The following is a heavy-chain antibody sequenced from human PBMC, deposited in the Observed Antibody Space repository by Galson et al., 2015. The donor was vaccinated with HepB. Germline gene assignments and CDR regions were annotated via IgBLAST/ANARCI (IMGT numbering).Heavy chain of an antibody. J-gene: IGHJ4*02. D-gene: IGHD2-21*02. CDR2: ISWDGGST. CDR3: AKDGGAATAARYFDY. V-gene: IGHV3-43*01. CDR1: GFTFDDYT. Sequence: LRLSCAASGFTFDDYTMHWVRQAPGKGLEWVSLISWDGGSTYYADSVKGRFTISRDNSKNSLYLQMNSLRTEDTALYYCAKDGGAATAARYFDYWGQGTLVTVSS.